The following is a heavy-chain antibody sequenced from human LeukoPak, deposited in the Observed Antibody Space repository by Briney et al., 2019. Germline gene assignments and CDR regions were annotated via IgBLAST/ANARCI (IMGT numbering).Heavy chain of an antibody. CDR2: IRSKANSYAT. D-gene: IGHD5-18*01. CDR3: PTVHTTMV. Sequence: GGSLKLSCAASGFTFSASTMHWVRQASGKGLEWVGRIRSKANSYATAYSASGKFRFTISRDDSKNTAYLQMNSLETEDTAVYYCPTVHTTMVWGQGPLVTVPS. V-gene: IGHV3-73*01. CDR1: GFTFSAST. J-gene: IGHJ4*02.